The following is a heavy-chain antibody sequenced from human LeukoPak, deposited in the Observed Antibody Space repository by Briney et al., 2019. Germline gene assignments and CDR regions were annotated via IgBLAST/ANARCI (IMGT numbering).Heavy chain of an antibody. D-gene: IGHD3-10*01. V-gene: IGHV4-34*01. Sequence: SETLSLTCAVYGGSFSGYYWSWIRQPPGKGLEWIGEINHSGSTNYNPSLKSRVTISVDTSKNQFSLKLSSVTAADTAVYYCARGRAVRGVIIFSDYWGQGTLVTVSP. J-gene: IGHJ4*02. CDR2: INHSGST. CDR3: ARGRAVRGVIIFSDY. CDR1: GGSFSGYY.